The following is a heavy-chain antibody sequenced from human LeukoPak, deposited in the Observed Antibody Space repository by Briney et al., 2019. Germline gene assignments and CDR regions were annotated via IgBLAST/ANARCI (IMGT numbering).Heavy chain of an antibody. Sequence: PSETLSLTCTVSGGSISSYYWSWIRQPPGKGLEWIGYIYYSGSTNYNPSLKSRVTISVDTSKNQFSLKLSSVTAADTAVYYCARRWLRLHFDYWGQGTLVTVSS. V-gene: IGHV4-59*12. CDR2: IYYSGST. D-gene: IGHD5-12*01. J-gene: IGHJ4*02. CDR1: GGSISSYY. CDR3: ARRWLRLHFDY.